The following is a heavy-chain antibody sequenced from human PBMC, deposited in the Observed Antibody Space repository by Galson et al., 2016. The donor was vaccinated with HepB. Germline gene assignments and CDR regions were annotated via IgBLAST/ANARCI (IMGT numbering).Heavy chain of an antibody. J-gene: IGHJ5*02. CDR2: IYQSGTT. CDR3: ARLITRYCSGSTCTSHDINWFDP. V-gene: IGHV4-4*02. CDR1: GGSISSSGW. Sequence: SETLSLTCAVSGGSISSSGWWSWVRQPPGKGLEWIGEIYQSGTTNYTVSLNSRVTISVAKSRNQFSLKMNSVTVADTAVYYCARLITRYCSGSTCTSHDINWFDPWGQGTLVTVSS. D-gene: IGHD2-2*01.